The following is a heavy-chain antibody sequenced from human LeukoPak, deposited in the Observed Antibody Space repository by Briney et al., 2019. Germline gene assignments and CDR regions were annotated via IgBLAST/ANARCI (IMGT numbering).Heavy chain of an antibody. Sequence: SETLSLTCAVYGGSFSGDYWSWIRQPPGKGLEWIGEINHSGSTNYNPSLKSRVTISVDTSKNQFSLKLSSVTAADTAVYYCARAYYYDSSGYYGSVRHYYGMDVWGQGTTVTVSS. CDR3: ARAYYYDSSGYYGSVRHYYGMDV. D-gene: IGHD3-22*01. CDR2: INHSGST. CDR1: GGSFSGDY. J-gene: IGHJ6*02. V-gene: IGHV4-34*01.